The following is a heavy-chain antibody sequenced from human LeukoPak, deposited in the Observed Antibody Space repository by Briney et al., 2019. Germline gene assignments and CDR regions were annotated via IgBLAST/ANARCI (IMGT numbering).Heavy chain of an antibody. D-gene: IGHD1-26*01. CDR3: AKDLSGSSSV. J-gene: IGHJ3*01. CDR1: GFTFSRYG. CDR2: ISSSNNTR. Sequence: GGSLRLSCAASGFTFSRYGINWVRQAPGKGLEWISYISSSNNTRRYADSVKGRFTISRDNSKNTLYLQMNSLRAEDTAVYYCAKDLSGSSSVWGQGTMVTVSS. V-gene: IGHV3-48*01.